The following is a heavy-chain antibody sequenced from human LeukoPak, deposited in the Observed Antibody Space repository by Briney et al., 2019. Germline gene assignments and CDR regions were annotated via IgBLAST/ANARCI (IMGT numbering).Heavy chain of an antibody. CDR1: GFSVSNNY. CDR3: ARPGITAFDI. CDR2: MHSDGRT. V-gene: IGHV3-53*01. Sequence: PGGSLRLSCAASGFSVSNNYMNWVRQASGKGLEWVSVMHSDGRTFYADSVKGRFTISRDNAKNSVSLYMNSLRAEDSAVYYCARPGITAFDIWGQGTMVTVSS. J-gene: IGHJ3*02. D-gene: IGHD3-10*01.